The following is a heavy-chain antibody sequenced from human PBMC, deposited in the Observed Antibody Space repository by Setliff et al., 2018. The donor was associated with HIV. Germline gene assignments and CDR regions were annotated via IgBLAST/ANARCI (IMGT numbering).Heavy chain of an antibody. CDR1: GLLVSRNY. CDR3: ARDPFGGGDLINGVP. D-gene: IGHD3-16*01. J-gene: IGHJ5*02. V-gene: IGHV3-66*02. Sequence: GSLRLSCAASGLLVSRNYINWVRQAPGKGLEWVSIIHSGGDTHYADSVQGRLTGSRDISKNTVFLRLNSLRVEDTAVYFCARDPFGGGDLINGVPWGQGTLVTVSS. CDR2: IHSGGDT.